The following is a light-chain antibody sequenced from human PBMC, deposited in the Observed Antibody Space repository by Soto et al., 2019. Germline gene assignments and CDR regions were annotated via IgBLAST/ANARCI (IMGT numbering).Light chain of an antibody. Sequence: EVVLTQSPATVSLSPGERATLSCRASQSVSTDLAWYQQNPGQAPRLLIFDASKRATGIPARFSGTGSGTDFTRTVRSLEPEDVAVYYCQQRSNWPPVTFGQGTKVAIK. V-gene: IGKV3-11*01. CDR2: DAS. CDR3: QQRSNWPPVT. J-gene: IGKJ1*01. CDR1: QSVSTD.